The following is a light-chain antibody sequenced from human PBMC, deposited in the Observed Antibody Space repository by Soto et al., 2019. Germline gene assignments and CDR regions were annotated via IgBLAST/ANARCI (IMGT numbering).Light chain of an antibody. J-gene: IGKJ1*01. CDR3: QQYYSIPRT. V-gene: IGKV4-1*01. CDR2: WAS. CDR1: QSVLYSSNNKNY. Sequence: DIVMTQSPDSLAVSLGDRATINCKSSQSVLYSSNNKNYLAWYQQKPGQPPKLLIYWASTRESGVPDRFSGSGSGTDFTLTISSLQAEDVAVYHCQQYYSIPRTFGQGTKVEIK.